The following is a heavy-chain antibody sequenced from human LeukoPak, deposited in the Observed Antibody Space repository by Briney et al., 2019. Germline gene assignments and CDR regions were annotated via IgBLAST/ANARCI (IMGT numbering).Heavy chain of an antibody. Sequence: PGGSLRLSCAASGFSFSDTYINWVRQIPGTGLEWVGLIKNKADRGEIEYAAPEKDRFTISRDDSKNTVYLQMSSLKTEDTAVYYCTTESSGSLPYWGQGTLVTVSS. V-gene: IGHV3-15*07. J-gene: IGHJ4*02. CDR3: TTESSGSLPY. CDR2: IKNKADRGEI. D-gene: IGHD1-26*01. CDR1: GFSFSDTY.